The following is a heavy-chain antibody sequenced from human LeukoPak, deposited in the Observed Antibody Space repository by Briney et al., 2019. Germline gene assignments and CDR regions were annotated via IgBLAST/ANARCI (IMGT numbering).Heavy chain of an antibody. Sequence: PGGSLRLSCAASGFTISSFGIHWVRQAPGKGPEWVAFTSYDGSNKFYADSMKGRFTISSDNSKNTLYLQMNSLRVEDTAVYYCARGKYNNGWYYFDYWGQGAQVTVPS. D-gene: IGHD6-19*01. V-gene: IGHV3-33*01. CDR1: GFTISSFG. J-gene: IGHJ4*02. CDR3: ARGKYNNGWYYFDY. CDR2: TSYDGSNK.